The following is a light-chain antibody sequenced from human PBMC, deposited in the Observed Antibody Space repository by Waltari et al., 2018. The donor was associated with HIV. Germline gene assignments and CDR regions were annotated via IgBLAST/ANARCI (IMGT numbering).Light chain of an antibody. V-gene: IGLV2-8*01. CDR2: EVT. J-gene: IGLJ2*01. Sequence: QSALTQPPSASGSPGQSVTLSCTGSHSDIGSYDYVSWYQLHPGKAPKPVISEVTKRPSGVSDRFSGSKSANTAFLTVSGLQAEDEADYYCSSFADRDGFYVLFGGGTRLTVL. CDR3: SSFADRDGFYVL. CDR1: HSDIGSYDY.